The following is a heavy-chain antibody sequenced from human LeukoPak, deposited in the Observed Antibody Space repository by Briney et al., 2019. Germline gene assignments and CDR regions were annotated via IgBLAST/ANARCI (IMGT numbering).Heavy chain of an antibody. D-gene: IGHD3/OR15-3a*01. CDR3: GRRPAVDGPIDN. CDR1: GGSINPYY. CDR2: FLYSGSA. V-gene: IGHV4-59*08. J-gene: IGHJ4*02. Sequence: PSETLSLTCTVSGGSINPYYWSWIRQVPGKGLEWLGYFLYSGSANYNPSLKSRISISVDTSKKQISLTLTSVTAADTAVYYCGRRPAVDGPIDNWGQGILVAVSS.